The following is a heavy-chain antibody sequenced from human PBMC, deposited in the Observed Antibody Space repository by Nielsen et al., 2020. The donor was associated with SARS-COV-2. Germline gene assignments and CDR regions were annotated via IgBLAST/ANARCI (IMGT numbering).Heavy chain of an antibody. V-gene: IGHV3-30*18. J-gene: IGHJ4*02. Sequence: GESLKISCAASGFTFSDYAMCWVRQAPGKGLEWVAVISDDGRNKYYADSVKGRFTISRDNSKNTLYVEMNSLRAEDTAVYYCAKAFRSSDWLRAATDYWGQGTLVTVSS. CDR3: AKAFRSSDWLRAATDY. CDR1: GFTFSDYA. CDR2: ISDDGRNK. D-gene: IGHD3-9*01.